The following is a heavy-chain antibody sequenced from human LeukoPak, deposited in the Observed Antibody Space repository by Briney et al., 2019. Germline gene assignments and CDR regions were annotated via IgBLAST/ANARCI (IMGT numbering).Heavy chain of an antibody. V-gene: IGHV3-30-3*01. CDR3: ARDLGIAVDY. J-gene: IGHJ4*02. Sequence: PGGSLRLSCAASGFTFSSYAMHWVRQAPGKGLEWVAVISYDGSNKYYADSVKGRFTISRDNSKNTLYLQMNSLRAEDTAVYYCARDLGIAVDYWGQGTLVTVSS. CDR2: ISYDGSNK. CDR1: GFTFSSYA. D-gene: IGHD6-13*01.